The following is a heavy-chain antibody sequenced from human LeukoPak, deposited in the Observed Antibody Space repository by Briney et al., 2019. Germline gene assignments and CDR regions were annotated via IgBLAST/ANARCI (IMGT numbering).Heavy chain of an antibody. CDR1: GFTFSSYS. CDR2: INSGSSTV. J-gene: IGHJ5*02. CDR3: ARDAPRRYDWPRYNWSDP. Sequence: PGGSLRLSCAASGFTFSSYSMNWVRQAPGKGLEWISYINSGSSTVKYADSVKGRFTISRDNAKNSLFLHMNRLRDEDTAVYYCARDAPRRYDWPRYNWSDPWGQGTLVTVSS. D-gene: IGHD3-9*01. V-gene: IGHV3-48*02.